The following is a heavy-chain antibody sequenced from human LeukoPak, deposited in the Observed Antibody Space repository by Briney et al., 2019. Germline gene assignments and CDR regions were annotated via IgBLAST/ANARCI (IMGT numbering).Heavy chain of an antibody. Sequence: GGSLRLSCAASGFTFSSYDIHWVRQAPGKGLEWVAFIRYDGSNKYYADSVRGRFTISRDDSKNTLYLQMNSLRAEDTAVYFCAKGSKAVLFTRDHYMDVWGKGTTVTISS. V-gene: IGHV3-30*02. D-gene: IGHD6-19*01. J-gene: IGHJ6*03. CDR2: IRYDGSNK. CDR1: GFTFSSYD. CDR3: AKGSKAVLFTRDHYMDV.